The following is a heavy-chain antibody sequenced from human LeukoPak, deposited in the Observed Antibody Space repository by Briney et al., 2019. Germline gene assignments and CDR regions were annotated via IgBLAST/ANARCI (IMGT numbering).Heavy chain of an antibody. CDR3: AKGMGFLTSVDY. CDR1: GLTFSSYE. V-gene: IGHV3-21*01. J-gene: IGHJ4*02. Sequence: GGSLRLSCAASGLTFSSYEMNWVGQAPGKGLEWVSSITSRSSLIYSGDSVKGRFTMSRENAKNSPYLQMNSLRAEDTAVYYCAKGMGFLTSVDYWGQGTLVTVSS. CDR2: ITSRSSLI. D-gene: IGHD4-17*01.